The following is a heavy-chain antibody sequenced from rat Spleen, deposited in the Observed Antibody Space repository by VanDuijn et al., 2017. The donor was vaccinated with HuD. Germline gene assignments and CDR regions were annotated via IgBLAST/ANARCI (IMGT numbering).Heavy chain of an antibody. Sequence: EVQLVESGGGLVQPGRSLKLSCAASGFTFSDYYMAWVRQAPTKGLEWVASISTSGGSTYYRDSVKGRFTISRDNAKSTLYLQMDSLRSEDTATYYCARQSPYHFDYWGQGVMVTVSS. V-gene: IGHV5-25*01. D-gene: IGHD3-4*01. J-gene: IGHJ2*01. CDR1: GFTFSDYY. CDR3: ARQSPYHFDY. CDR2: ISTSGGST.